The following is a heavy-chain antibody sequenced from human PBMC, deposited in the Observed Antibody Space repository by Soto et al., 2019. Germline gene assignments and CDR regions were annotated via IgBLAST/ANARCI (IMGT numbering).Heavy chain of an antibody. J-gene: IGHJ6*02. CDR2: ISSSSSYI. Sequence: EVQLVESGGGLVKPGGSLRLSCAASGFTFSSYSMNWVRQAPGKGLEWVSSISSSSSYIYYADSVKGRFTISRDNAKNSRYLQMNSLRAEDTAVYYCARGRGAAGTDSVQYYGMDVWGQGTTVPVSS. V-gene: IGHV3-21*01. CDR1: GFTFSSYS. CDR3: ARGRGAAGTDSVQYYGMDV. D-gene: IGHD6-13*01.